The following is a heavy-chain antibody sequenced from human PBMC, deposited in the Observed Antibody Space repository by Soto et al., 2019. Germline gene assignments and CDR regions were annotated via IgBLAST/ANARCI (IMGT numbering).Heavy chain of an antibody. D-gene: IGHD3-22*01. CDR1: GGTFSSYA. V-gene: IGHV1-69*13. J-gene: IGHJ4*02. Sequence: EASVKVSCKASGGTFSSYAISWVRQAPGQGLEWMGGIILIFGTANYAQKFQGRVTITADESTSTAYMELSSLRSEDTAVYYCARDAGYYYDSSGYYGTFDYWGQGTLVTVSS. CDR2: IILIFGTA. CDR3: ARDAGYYYDSSGYYGTFDY.